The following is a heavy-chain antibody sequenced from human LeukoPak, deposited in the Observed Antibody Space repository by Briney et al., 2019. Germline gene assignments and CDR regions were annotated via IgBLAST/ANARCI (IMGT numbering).Heavy chain of an antibody. D-gene: IGHD1-26*01. CDR3: AKDQWELLSVAQGADY. Sequence: PGGSLRLSCAASGFTFSSYGMHWVRQAPGKGLEWVAFIRYDGSNKYYADSVKGRFTISRDNSKNTLYLQMNSLRAEDTAVYYCAKDQWELLSVAQGADYWGQGTLVTVSS. CDR2: IRYDGSNK. CDR1: GFTFSSYG. V-gene: IGHV3-30*02. J-gene: IGHJ4*02.